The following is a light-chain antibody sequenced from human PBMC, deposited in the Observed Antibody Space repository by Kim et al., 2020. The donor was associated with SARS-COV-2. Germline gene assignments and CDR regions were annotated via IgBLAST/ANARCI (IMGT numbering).Light chain of an antibody. Sequence: ASVRDRVTITCRASQSISSYLNWYQQKPGKAPKIMIYAAYSLQSGVPSRFSGSGSGIDFTLTISSLQPEDFSTYYCQQSYSTPPTFGQGTRLEIK. CDR1: QSISSY. CDR2: AAY. CDR3: QQSYSTPPT. J-gene: IGKJ5*01. V-gene: IGKV1-39*01.